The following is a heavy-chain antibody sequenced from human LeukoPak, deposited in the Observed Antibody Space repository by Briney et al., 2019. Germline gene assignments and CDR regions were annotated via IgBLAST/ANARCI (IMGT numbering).Heavy chain of an antibody. V-gene: IGHV4-34*01. CDR2: INHSGST. D-gene: IGHD1-1*01. CDR1: GGSFSGYY. CDR3: ARGPAGGNDY. J-gene: IGHJ4*02. Sequence: PSETLSLTCAVYGGSFSGYYWSWIRQPPGKGLEWIGEINHSGSTNYNPSLKSRVTISVDTSKNQFSLKLSSVTAADTAVYYCARGPAGGNDYWGQGTLVTVSS.